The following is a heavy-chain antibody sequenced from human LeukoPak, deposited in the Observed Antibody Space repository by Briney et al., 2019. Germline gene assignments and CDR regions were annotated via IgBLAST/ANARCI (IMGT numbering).Heavy chain of an antibody. Sequence: ASVKVCCEASGYTYTGYYMHWVRQAPGQGREWMGWINPNSGGTNYAQKFQGRVTMTRDTSISTAYMELSRLRSDDTAVYYCARPIRYSSGWYGYWGQGTLVTVSS. CDR2: INPNSGGT. D-gene: IGHD6-19*01. CDR1: GYTYTGYY. CDR3: ARPIRYSSGWYGY. V-gene: IGHV1-2*02. J-gene: IGHJ4*02.